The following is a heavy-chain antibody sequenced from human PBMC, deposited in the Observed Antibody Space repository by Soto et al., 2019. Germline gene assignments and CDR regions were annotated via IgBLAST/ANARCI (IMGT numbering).Heavy chain of an antibody. CDR2: ISYDGSNK. CDR1: GFTFSSYA. D-gene: IGHD2-15*01. V-gene: IGHV3-30-3*01. CDR3: VLFYAFDI. J-gene: IGHJ3*02. Sequence: PGGSLRLSCAASGFTFSSYAMHWVRQAPGKGLEWVAVISYDGSNKYYADSVKGRFTISRDNSKNTLYLQMNSLRAEDTAVYYCVLFYAFDIWGQGTMVTVSS.